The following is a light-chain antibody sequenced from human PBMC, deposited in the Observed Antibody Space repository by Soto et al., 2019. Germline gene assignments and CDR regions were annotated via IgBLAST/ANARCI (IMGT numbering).Light chain of an antibody. CDR1: SSDVGGYNY. CDR3: SSYTSSSTLV. Sequence: QSALTQPASVSGSPGQSITISCTGTSSDVGGYNYVSWYQQHPGKAPKLMIYEVNNRPSGVSYRFSGSKSGNTASLTISGHQAEDEADYYCSSYTSSSTLVFGSGTKLSVL. J-gene: IGLJ1*01. V-gene: IGLV2-14*03. CDR2: EVN.